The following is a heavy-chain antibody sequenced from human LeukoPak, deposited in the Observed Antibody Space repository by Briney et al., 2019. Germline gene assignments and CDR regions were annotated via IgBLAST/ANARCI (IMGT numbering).Heavy chain of an antibody. J-gene: IGHJ4*02. D-gene: IGHD5-12*01. CDR1: GGSVSSGGYS. Sequence: SETLSLTCAVSGGSVSSGGYSWSWIRQPPGKGLEWIGYIYHSGSTYYNPSLKSRVTISVDRSKNQFSLKLSSVTAADTAVYYCARQYSGYDAFDYWGQGTLVTVSS. V-gene: IGHV4-30-2*01. CDR3: ARQYSGYDAFDY. CDR2: IYHSGST.